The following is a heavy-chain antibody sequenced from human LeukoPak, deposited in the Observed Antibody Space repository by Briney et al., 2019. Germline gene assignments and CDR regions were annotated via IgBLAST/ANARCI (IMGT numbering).Heavy chain of an antibody. CDR2: INPSGGST. V-gene: IGHV1-46*01. D-gene: IGHD3-10*01. Sequence: APVKVSCKASGYTFTSYYMHWVRQAPGRGLEWMGIINPSGGSTSYAQKFQGRVTMTRDMSTSTVYMELSSLRSEDTAVYYCARGRWGSGSYYAHYYFDYWGQGTLVTVSS. CDR3: ARGRWGSGSYYAHYYFDY. CDR1: GYTFTSYY. J-gene: IGHJ4*02.